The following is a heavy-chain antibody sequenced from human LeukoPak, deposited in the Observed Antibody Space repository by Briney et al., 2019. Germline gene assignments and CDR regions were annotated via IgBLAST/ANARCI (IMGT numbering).Heavy chain of an antibody. CDR2: INHSGST. Sequence: SETLSLTCAVYGGSFSGYYWSWIRQSPGKGLEWIGEINHSGSTNYNPSLKSRVTISVDTSKNQFSLKLSSVTAADTAVYYCARGLATVTPFDYWGQGTLVTVSS. V-gene: IGHV4-34*01. CDR1: GGSFSGYY. J-gene: IGHJ4*02. D-gene: IGHD4-17*01. CDR3: ARGLATVTPFDY.